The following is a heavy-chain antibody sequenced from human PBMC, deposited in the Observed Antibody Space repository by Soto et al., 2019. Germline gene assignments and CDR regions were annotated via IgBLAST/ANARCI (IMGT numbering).Heavy chain of an antibody. CDR2: IWYDGSNK. CDR1: GFTFSSYG. Sequence: QVQLVESGGGVVQPGRSLRLSCAASGFTFSSYGMHWVRQAPGKGPEWVAVIWYDGSNKYYADSVKGRFTISRDNSKNTLYLQMNSLRAEDTAVYYCARDRGRSSSWYNYWGQGTLVTVSS. V-gene: IGHV3-33*01. CDR3: ARDRGRSSSWYNY. J-gene: IGHJ4*02. D-gene: IGHD6-13*01.